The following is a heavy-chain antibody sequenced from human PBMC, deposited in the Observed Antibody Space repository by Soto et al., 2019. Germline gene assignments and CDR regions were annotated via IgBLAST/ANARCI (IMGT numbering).Heavy chain of an antibody. D-gene: IGHD3-10*01. Sequence: VQLVESGGGLVQPGGSLRLSCAASGFTFNSYSMNWVRQAPGKGREWVSYISSSSSPIYYEDSVKGRFTISRDNAKNSLYLQMISLRDEDTAVYYCARAGYYGSGILLWGQGTLVTVSS. CDR1: GFTFNSYS. V-gene: IGHV3-48*02. CDR3: ARAGYYGSGILL. J-gene: IGHJ4*02. CDR2: ISSSSSPI.